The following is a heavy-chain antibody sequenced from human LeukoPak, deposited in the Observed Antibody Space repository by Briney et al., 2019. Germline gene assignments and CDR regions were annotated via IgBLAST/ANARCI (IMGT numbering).Heavy chain of an antibody. D-gene: IGHD1-26*01. CDR3: ARGWDSGYNFYGMDV. CDR1: GGSISGYY. CDR2: IYNSGTT. V-gene: IGHV4-59*01. J-gene: IGHJ6*02. Sequence: SESLSLTCTVSGGSISGYYWGWIRQSPGEGLEWIGNIYNSGTTSYNPSLKSRVTISRDTSKNQFSLKLTSVTAADTAVYYCARGWDSGYNFYGMDVWGQGNMVTVSS.